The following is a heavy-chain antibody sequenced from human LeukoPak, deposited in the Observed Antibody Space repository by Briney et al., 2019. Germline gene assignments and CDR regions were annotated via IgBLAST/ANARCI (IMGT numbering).Heavy chain of an antibody. CDR3: AKVQYTSTYTLDY. CDR1: GYSFTSYW. CDR2: IRFDGSNK. Sequence: GESLKISCKGSGYSFTSYWIGWVRQGPGKGLEWVAFIRFDGSNKFYGDSVKGRFTISRDNSKNTLYLQMNSLRDEDTAVYYCAKVQYTSTYTLDYWGQGTLVTVSS. D-gene: IGHD2-2*02. J-gene: IGHJ4*02. V-gene: IGHV3-30*02.